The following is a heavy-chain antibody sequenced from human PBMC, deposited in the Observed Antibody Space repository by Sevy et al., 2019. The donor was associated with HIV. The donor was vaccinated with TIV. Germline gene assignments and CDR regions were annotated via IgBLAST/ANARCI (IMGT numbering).Heavy chain of an antibody. V-gene: IGHV1-69*13. Sequence: ASVKVSCKASGGTFNSYAVTWVRQAPGQGLEWMGGIIPIFGTTNYAQKFQGRVTISAVESTNTAYMELSSLTSDDTGVYYCARGGRIITLGHPNPYYYMDVWGTGTTVTVSS. CDR1: GGTFNSYA. CDR3: ARGGRIITLGHPNPYYYMDV. J-gene: IGHJ6*03. CDR2: IIPIFGTT. D-gene: IGHD3-22*01.